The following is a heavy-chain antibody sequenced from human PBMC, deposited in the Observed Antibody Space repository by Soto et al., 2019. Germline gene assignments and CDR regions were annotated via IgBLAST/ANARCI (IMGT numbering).Heavy chain of an antibody. CDR3: ATRITVFGLLIPPFDP. J-gene: IGHJ5*02. V-gene: IGHV4-34*01. Sequence: SETLSLTCAVYGGSVNGYYWNWIRQPPGKGLEWIGEINHTGGTHYNPSLKSRVTVSVDTSKNQFSLRLSSVTAAGTAIYYCATRITVFGLLIPPFDPWGQGTQVTVSS. CDR2: INHTGGT. D-gene: IGHD3-3*01. CDR1: GGSVNGYY.